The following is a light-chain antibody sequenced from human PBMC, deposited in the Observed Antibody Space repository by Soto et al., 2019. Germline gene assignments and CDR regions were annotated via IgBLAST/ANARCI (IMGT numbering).Light chain of an antibody. CDR2: AAS. CDR1: QNIIFY. Sequence: DIQMTQSPSSLSASVRDRVTITCRASQNIIFYLNWYQQKPGKAPKLLIYAASNLQSEVPSRFSGSGSWTDFTLTISSLQPEYCATYFCQQSYTTPVYSFGQGTKLEIK. J-gene: IGKJ2*01. V-gene: IGKV1-39*01. CDR3: QQSYTTPVYS.